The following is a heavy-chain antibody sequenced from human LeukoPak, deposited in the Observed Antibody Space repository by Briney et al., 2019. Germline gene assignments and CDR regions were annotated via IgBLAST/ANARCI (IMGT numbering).Heavy chain of an antibody. D-gene: IGHD3-9*01. Sequence: ASVKVSCKASGGTFSSYAISWVRQAPGQGLEWMGGIIPIFGTANYAQKFQGRVTITADESTSTAYMELSSLRSEDTAVYYCARVVDRNLLRYFDPWGQGTLVTASS. CDR1: GGTFSSYA. J-gene: IGHJ5*02. CDR3: ARVVDRNLLRYFDP. CDR2: IIPIFGTA. V-gene: IGHV1-69*01.